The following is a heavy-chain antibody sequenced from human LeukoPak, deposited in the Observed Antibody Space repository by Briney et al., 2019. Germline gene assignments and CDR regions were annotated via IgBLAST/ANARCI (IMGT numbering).Heavy chain of an antibody. V-gene: IGHV1-2*04. CDR1: GYTFTGYY. Sequence: ASVKVSCKASGYTFTGYYMHWVRQAPGQGLEWMGWINPNSGGTNYAQKFQGWVTMTRDTSISTAYMELSRLRSDDTAVYYCARGGIYGDLDNDYWGQGTLVTVSS. D-gene: IGHD4-17*01. CDR3: ARGGIYGDLDNDY. CDR2: INPNSGGT. J-gene: IGHJ4*02.